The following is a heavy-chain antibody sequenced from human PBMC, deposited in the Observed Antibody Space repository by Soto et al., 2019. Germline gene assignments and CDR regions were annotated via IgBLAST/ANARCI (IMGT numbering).Heavy chain of an antibody. CDR3: ARLPHVNDRYYFDC. Sequence: EVQLVESGGGLVQPGGSLRLSCTASGFTIGAYWMSWVRQTPAKGLEWVANINQDAGQKYYLDSVKGRFTISRDNAKNSLYLEMNSLRAEDTAVYYCARLPHVNDRYYFDCWGQGTLATVSS. J-gene: IGHJ4*02. CDR2: INQDAGQK. CDR1: GFTIGAYW. D-gene: IGHD2-2*01. V-gene: IGHV3-7*01.